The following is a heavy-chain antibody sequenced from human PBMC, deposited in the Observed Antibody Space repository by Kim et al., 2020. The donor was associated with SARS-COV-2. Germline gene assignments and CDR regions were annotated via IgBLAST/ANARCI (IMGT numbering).Heavy chain of an antibody. CDR2: IWYDGSNK. J-gene: IGHJ3*02. CDR3: AMKLAYCGGDCYGGAFDI. CDR1: GFTFSSYG. D-gene: IGHD2-21*02. V-gene: IGHV3-33*01. Sequence: GGSLRLSCAASGFTFSSYGMHWVRQAPGKGLEWVAVIWYDGSNKYYADSVKGRFTISRDNSKNTLYLQMNSLRAEDTAVYYCAMKLAYCGGDCYGGAFDIWGQGTMVTVSS.